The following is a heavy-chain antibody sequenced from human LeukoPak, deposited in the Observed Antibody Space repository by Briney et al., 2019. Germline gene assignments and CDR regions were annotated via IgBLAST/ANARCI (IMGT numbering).Heavy chain of an antibody. CDR2: INRSGST. CDR3: ARRLDYGDYLNWFDP. V-gene: IGHV4-34*01. D-gene: IGHD4-17*01. Sequence: SETLSLTCAVYGGSFSGYYWSWIRQPPGKGLEWIGEINRSGSTNYNPSLKSRVTISVDTSKNQFSLKLSSVTAADTAVYYCARRLDYGDYLNWFDPWGQGTLVTVSS. CDR1: GGSFSGYY. J-gene: IGHJ5*02.